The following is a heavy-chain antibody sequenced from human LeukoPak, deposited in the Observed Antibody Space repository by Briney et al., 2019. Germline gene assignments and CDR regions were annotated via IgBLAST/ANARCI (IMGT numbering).Heavy chain of an antibody. CDR1: GFTFDDYT. CDR2: ISWDGGST. V-gene: IGHV3-43*01. J-gene: IGHJ6*03. Sequence: PGGSLRLSCAASGFTFDDYTMHWVRQAPGKGLEWVSLISWDGGSTYYADSVKGRFTISRDNSKNSLYLQMNSLRTEDTALYYCAKDGAVAGHYYYYMDVWGKGTTVTVSS. D-gene: IGHD6-19*01. CDR3: AKDGAVAGHYYYYMDV.